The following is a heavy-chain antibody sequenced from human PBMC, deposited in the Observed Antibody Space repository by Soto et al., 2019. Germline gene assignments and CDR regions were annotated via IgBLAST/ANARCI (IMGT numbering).Heavy chain of an antibody. V-gene: IGHV3-23*01. Sequence: SGGSLRLSCAASGFTFSSYAMTWVRQAPGRGLEWISTISASGGTSYYADSVKGRFTISRDNSKNTLYLQMNSLRVDDTAVFYCAKRLIGDYSSSPPYYYYTMDVWGQGTTVTVSS. J-gene: IGHJ6*02. CDR1: GFTFSSYA. CDR2: ISASGGTS. D-gene: IGHD6-6*01. CDR3: AKRLIGDYSSSPPYYYYTMDV.